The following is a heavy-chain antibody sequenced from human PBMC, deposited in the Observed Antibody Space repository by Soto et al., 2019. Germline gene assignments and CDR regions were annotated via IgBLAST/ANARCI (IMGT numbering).Heavy chain of an antibody. J-gene: IGHJ4*02. CDR3: ARYPYFDWLLSNHYFDY. CDR1: GGSISSSSYY. D-gene: IGHD3-9*01. CDR2: IYYSGST. Sequence: SSETLSLTCTVSGGSISSSSYYWGWIRQPPGKGLEWIGSIYYSGSTYYNPSLKSRVTISVDTSKNQFSLKLSSVTAADTAVYYCARYPYFDWLLSNHYFDYWGQETLVTVSS. V-gene: IGHV4-39*01.